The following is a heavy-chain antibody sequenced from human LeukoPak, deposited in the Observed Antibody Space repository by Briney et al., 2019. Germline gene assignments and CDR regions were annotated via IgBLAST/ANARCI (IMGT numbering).Heavy chain of an antibody. Sequence: GGSLRLSCVASGFTFDDYAMHWVRQAPGKGLEWVSGISWNSGNIDYADSVKGRFTISRDNAKNSLFLQMNSLRTEDTALYYCAKEQDYFDSWGQGTLATVSS. CDR3: AKEQDYFDS. CDR2: ISWNSGNI. CDR1: GFTFDDYA. V-gene: IGHV3-9*01. J-gene: IGHJ4*02.